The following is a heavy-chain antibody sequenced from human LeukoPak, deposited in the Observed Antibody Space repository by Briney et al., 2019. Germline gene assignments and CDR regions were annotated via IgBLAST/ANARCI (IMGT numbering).Heavy chain of an antibody. V-gene: IGHV4-4*07. D-gene: IGHD1-26*01. CDR2: IYTSGST. J-gene: IGHJ4*02. CDR3: ARENSGSYREFDY. CDR1: GGSISSYY. Sequence: SETLSLTCTVSGGSISSYYWSWIRQPAGKGLEWIGRIYTSGSTNYNASLKSRVSMSVDTSKNQFSLKLSSVTAADTAVFYCARENSGSYREFDYWGQGTLVTVSS.